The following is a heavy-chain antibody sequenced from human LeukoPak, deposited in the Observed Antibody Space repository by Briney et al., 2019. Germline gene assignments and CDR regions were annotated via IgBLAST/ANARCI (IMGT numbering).Heavy chain of an antibody. D-gene: IGHD5-18*01. CDR1: GFTFSSYA. CDR2: FSGSGGST. CDR3: AKACLGRRIQLWLRLNYYYMDV. Sequence: GGSLRLSCAASGFTFSSYAMSWVRQAPGKGLECISGFSGSGGSTYYADSVRGRFTISRDNSKNTLYLQMNSLRAEDTAVYYCAKACLGRRIQLWLRLNYYYMDVWGKGTTVTVSS. J-gene: IGHJ6*03. V-gene: IGHV3-23*01.